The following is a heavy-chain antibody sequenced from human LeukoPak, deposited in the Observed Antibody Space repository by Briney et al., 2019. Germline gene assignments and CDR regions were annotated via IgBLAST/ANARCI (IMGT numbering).Heavy chain of an antibody. CDR1: GFTFSSYW. CDR3: ASLRMAAVDTGVDY. J-gene: IGHJ4*02. Sequence: PGGSLRLSCVGSGFTFSSYWMSWVRQAPGKGLEWVANIKQDGSEKYYVDSVKGRFTISRDNSKNTMYLQMNSLRAEDTAVYHCASLRMAAVDTGVDYWGQGTLVTVSS. V-gene: IGHV3-7*03. D-gene: IGHD6-13*01. CDR2: IKQDGSEK.